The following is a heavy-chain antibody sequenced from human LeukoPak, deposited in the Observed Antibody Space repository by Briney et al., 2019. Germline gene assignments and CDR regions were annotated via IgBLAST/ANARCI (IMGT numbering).Heavy chain of an antibody. CDR3: ARSAGVLRYFDWFLNWFDP. CDR1: GGSISSSNW. V-gene: IGHV4-4*02. J-gene: IGHJ5*02. D-gene: IGHD3-9*01. CDR2: IYHSGST. Sequence: SGTLSLTCAVSGGSISSSNWWSWVRQPPGKGLEWIGEIYHSGSTNYNPSLKSRVTISVDTSKNQFSLKLSSVTAADTAVYYCARSAGVLRYFDWFLNWFDPWGQRTLVTVSS.